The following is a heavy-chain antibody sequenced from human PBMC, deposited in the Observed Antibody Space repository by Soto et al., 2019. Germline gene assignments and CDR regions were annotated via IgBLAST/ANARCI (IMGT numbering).Heavy chain of an antibody. CDR2: IYYSGST. J-gene: IGHJ4*02. V-gene: IGHV4-59*01. CDR1: GGSISSYY. Sequence: SETLSLTCTFSGGSISSYYWSWIRQPPGKGLEWIGYIYYSGSTNYNPSLKSRVTISVATSKKQFSLKLSSVTAADTAVYYCARGASGGYKVYWGQGTLVTVS. CDR3: ARGASGGYKVY. D-gene: IGHD1-26*01.